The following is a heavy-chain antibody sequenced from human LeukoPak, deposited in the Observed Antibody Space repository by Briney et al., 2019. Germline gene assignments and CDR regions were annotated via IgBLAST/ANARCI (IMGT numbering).Heavy chain of an antibody. J-gene: IGHJ4*02. CDR1: GFTFSSYT. CDR2: ITGSSEYI. V-gene: IGHV3-21*06. CDR3: AGGFGELYGY. D-gene: IGHD3-10*01. Sequence: GGSLRLSCAASGFTFSSYTMNWVRQAPGKGLEWISSITGSSEYIYYADSVKGRFTISRDNGKNSLYLQMNSLRAEDTAVYYCAGGFGELYGYWGQGTLVTVSS.